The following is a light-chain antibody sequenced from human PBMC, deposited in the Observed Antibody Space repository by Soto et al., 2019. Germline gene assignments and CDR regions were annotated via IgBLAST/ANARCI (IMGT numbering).Light chain of an antibody. CDR3: QSWGTGVGWV. J-gene: IGLJ3*02. Sequence: QLVLTQSPSASASLGASVNLTCTLTSGHSYAITWHQQQPQKAPRYLMKLNGDGSHNRGAGIPDRFLGSGSGAAWYLTISRLQSDDEAVYYCQSWGTGVGWVFGGGTKLTVL. CDR2: LNGDGSH. V-gene: IGLV4-69*01. CDR1: SGHSYA.